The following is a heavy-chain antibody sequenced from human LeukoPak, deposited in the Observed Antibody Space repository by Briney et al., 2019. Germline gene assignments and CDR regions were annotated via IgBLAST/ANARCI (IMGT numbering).Heavy chain of an antibody. D-gene: IGHD1-26*01. V-gene: IGHV4-34*01. CDR1: GGSFSGYY. CDR3: ARWEGGSFYDFDY. Sequence: SETLSLTCAVYGGSFSGYYWSWIRQPPGKGLEWIGEINHSGSTNYNPSLKSRVTISVDTSKNQFSPQLSSVTAADTAVYYCARWEGGSFYDFDYWGQGILVTVSS. J-gene: IGHJ4*02. CDR2: INHSGST.